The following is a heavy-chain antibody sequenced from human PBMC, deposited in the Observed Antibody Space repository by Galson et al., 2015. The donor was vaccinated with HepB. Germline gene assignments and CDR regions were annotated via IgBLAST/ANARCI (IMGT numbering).Heavy chain of an antibody. V-gene: IGHV1-8*02. CDR1: GYTFTSYD. Sequence: SVKVSCKASGYTFTSYDINWVRQATGRGLEWMGWMNPNSGNTGYAQKFQGRVTMTRNTSISTAYMELSSLRSEDTAVYYCAMGGRGSYYYYYGMDVWGQGNPGHRLL. D-gene: IGHD3-16*01. CDR3: AMGGRGSYYYYYGMDV. J-gene: IGHJ6*02. CDR2: MNPNSGNT.